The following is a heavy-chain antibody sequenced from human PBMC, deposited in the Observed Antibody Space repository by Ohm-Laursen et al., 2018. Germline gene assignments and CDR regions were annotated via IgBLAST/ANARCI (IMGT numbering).Heavy chain of an antibody. CDR1: GFTFSSYW. CDR3: TRGATLDV. Sequence: SLTLSCSASGFTFSSYWMSWVRQSPEKGLEWVANIKQDGSEKYYVDSVKGRFTISRDSAKNTLYLQVNSLRAEDTAVYYCTRGATLDVWGQGTTVTVSS. D-gene: IGHD5-12*01. V-gene: IGHV3-7*01. J-gene: IGHJ6*02. CDR2: IKQDGSEK.